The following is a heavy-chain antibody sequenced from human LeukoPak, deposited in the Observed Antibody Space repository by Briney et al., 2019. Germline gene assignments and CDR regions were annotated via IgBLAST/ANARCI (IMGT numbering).Heavy chain of an antibody. CDR2: ISSSSSYI. CDR1: GFTFSSYS. CDR3: GVARANGVAFDI. D-gene: IGHD5-12*01. Sequence: GSLRLSCAASGFTFSSYSMNWVRQAPGKGLEWVSSISSSSSYIYYADSVKGRFTISRDNAKNSLYLQMNSLRAEDTAVYYCGVARANGVAFDIWGQGTMVTVSS. J-gene: IGHJ3*02. V-gene: IGHV3-21*01.